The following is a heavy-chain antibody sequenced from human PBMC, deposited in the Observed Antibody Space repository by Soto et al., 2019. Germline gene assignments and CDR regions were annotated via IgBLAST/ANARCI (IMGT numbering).Heavy chain of an antibody. V-gene: IGHV1-24*01. CDR3: ATEPPWYYDILTGYYGSDY. CDR2: FDPEDGET. J-gene: IGHJ4*02. CDR1: GYTFTSYY. D-gene: IGHD3-9*01. Sequence: ASVKVSCKASGYTFTSYYMHWVRQAPGKGLEWMGGFDPEDGETIYAQKFQGRVTMTEDTSTDTAYMELSSLRSEDTAVYYCATEPPWYYDILTGYYGSDYWGQGTLVTVSS.